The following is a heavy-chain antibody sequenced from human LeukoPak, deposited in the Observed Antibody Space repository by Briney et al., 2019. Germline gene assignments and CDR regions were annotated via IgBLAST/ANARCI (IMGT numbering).Heavy chain of an antibody. CDR2: IIPIFGTA. D-gene: IGHD6-13*01. CDR3: ARCVGYTTSWRLGWFDP. J-gene: IGHJ5*02. CDR1: GGTFSSYA. V-gene: IGHV1-69*05. Sequence: GASAKVSCKASGGTFSSYAISWVRQAPGQGLEWMGGIIPIFGTANYAQKFQGRVTITTDESTSTAYMELSSLRSEDTAVYYCARCVGYTTSWRLGWFDPWGQGTLVTVSS.